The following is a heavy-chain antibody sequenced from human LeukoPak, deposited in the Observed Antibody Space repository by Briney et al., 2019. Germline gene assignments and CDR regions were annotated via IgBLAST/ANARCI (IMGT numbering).Heavy chain of an antibody. CDR1: GFTFSSYS. J-gene: IGHJ4*02. Sequence: GGSLRLSCAASGFTFSSYSMNWVRQAPGKGLEWVSSISSSSSYIYYADSVKGRFTISRDNSKNTLYLQMNSLRAEDTAVYYCAKGGGDGYNYDYWGQGTLVTVSS. CDR3: AKGGGDGYNYDY. D-gene: IGHD5-24*01. CDR2: ISSSSSYI. V-gene: IGHV3-21*01.